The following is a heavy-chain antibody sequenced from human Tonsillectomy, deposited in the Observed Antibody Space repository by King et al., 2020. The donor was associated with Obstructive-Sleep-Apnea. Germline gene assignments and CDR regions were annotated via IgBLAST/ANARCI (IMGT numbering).Heavy chain of an antibody. CDR1: GFTFSSYV. V-gene: IGHV3-23*04. D-gene: IGHD2-2*01. CDR2: ISGSGVST. J-gene: IGHJ3*02. Sequence: VQLVESGGGLEQPGGSLRLSCAASGFTFSSYVMSWVRQAPGKGLEWVSAISGSGVSTYYADSVKDRFTISRDNSKNTLYLQMNSLRAEDTAVYYCAKGPFCSSSSCYSSTDAFDIWGQGTMVTVSS. CDR3: AKGPFCSSSSCYSSTDAFDI.